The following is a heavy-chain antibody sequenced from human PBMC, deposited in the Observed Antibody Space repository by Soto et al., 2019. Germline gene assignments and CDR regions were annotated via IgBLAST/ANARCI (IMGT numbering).Heavy chain of an antibody. V-gene: IGHV1-69*13. Sequence: SVEVSFKASGGTFISDAISWVRQAPGQGLEWMGGIIPIFGTANYAQKFQGRVTITADESTSTAYMELSSLRSEDTAVYYCARDLGPGDYSNYDYYYGMDVWGQGTTVTVSS. J-gene: IGHJ6*02. CDR1: GGTFISDA. CDR2: IIPIFGTA. D-gene: IGHD4-4*01. CDR3: ARDLGPGDYSNYDYYYGMDV.